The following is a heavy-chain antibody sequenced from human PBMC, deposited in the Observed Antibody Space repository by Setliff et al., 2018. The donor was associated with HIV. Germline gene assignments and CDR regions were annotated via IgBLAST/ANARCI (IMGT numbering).Heavy chain of an antibody. CDR3: ARDRSDYYNLPGYFDH. D-gene: IGHD3-3*01. CDR2: IYYSGST. J-gene: IGHJ4*02. CDR1: GGSISSGTYY. V-gene: IGHV4-31*02. Sequence: SETLSLTCTVSGGSISSGTYYWSRIRQHPGKGLEWIGYIYYSGSTYYNPSLKSRVTISVDPSRNQFSLKLSSVTAADTAVYYCARDRSDYYNLPGYFDHWGQGTPVTVSS.